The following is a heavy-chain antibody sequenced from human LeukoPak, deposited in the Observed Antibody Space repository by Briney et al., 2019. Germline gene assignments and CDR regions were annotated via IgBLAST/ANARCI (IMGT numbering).Heavy chain of an antibody. CDR2: IYYSGST. J-gene: IGHJ4*02. D-gene: IGHD5-18*01. Sequence: SETLSLTCTVSGYSISSGYYWGWIRQPPGKGLEWIGYIYYSGSTNYNPSLKSRVTISVDTSKNQFSLKLSSVTAADTAVYYCARVGYSYGQHFDYWGQGTLVTVSS. CDR3: ARVGYSYGQHFDY. CDR1: GYSISSGYY. V-gene: IGHV4-61*01.